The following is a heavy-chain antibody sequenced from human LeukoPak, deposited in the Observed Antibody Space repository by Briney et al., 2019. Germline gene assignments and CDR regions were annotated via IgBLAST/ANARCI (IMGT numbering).Heavy chain of an antibody. CDR3: ARDLGVIVHPSDY. Sequence: GGSLRLSCAASGFTFSSYSMNWVRRAPGKGLEWVSSISSIITYIYYADSVKGRFTISRDNARNSLYLQMNSLRAEDTAVYYCARDLGVIVHPSDYWGQGTLVTVSS. D-gene: IGHD3-16*02. J-gene: IGHJ4*02. CDR1: GFTFSSYS. V-gene: IGHV3-21*01. CDR2: ISSIITYI.